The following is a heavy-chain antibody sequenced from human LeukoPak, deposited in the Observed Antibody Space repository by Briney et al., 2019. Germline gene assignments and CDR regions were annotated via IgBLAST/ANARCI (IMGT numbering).Heavy chain of an antibody. J-gene: IGHJ4*02. V-gene: IGHV3-23*01. Sequence: GGSLRLSCAASGFTFSSYAMSWVRQAPGKGLEWVSGISGSGGSIHYADSVKGRFTISRDNSKNTLYLQMNSLRAEDTAIYYCAKGNDFWSGSQIDYWGQGTLVTISS. CDR3: AKGNDFWSGSQIDY. CDR2: ISGSGGSI. D-gene: IGHD3-3*01. CDR1: GFTFSSYA.